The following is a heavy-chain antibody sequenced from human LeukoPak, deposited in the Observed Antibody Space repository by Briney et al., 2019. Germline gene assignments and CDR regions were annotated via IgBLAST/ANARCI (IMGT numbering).Heavy chain of an antibody. CDR3: AREKAAAGRNWFAP. D-gene: IGHD6-13*01. CDR1: GGSISSYY. V-gene: IGHV4-59*01. Sequence: PSETLALTCTVSGGSISSYYWNWIRQPPGKGPEWIGYIHYSGRTKFNPSLRSRVTISVDTSKNQFSLKLSSVTAADTAVYYCAREKAAAGRNWFAPWGQGTLVTVSP. CDR2: IHYSGRT. J-gene: IGHJ5*02.